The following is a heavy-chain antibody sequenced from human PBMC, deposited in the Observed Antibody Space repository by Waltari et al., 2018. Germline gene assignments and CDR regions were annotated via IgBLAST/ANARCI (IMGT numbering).Heavy chain of an antibody. CDR2: INPNRGGT. CDR1: GYTFTGYY. CDR3: ARGRGSGSYWDY. Sequence: QVQLVQSGAEVKKPGASVKVSCKASGYTFTGYYMHWVRQAPGQGLEWMGRINPNRGGTNYAQKFQGRVTMTRDTSISTAYMELSRLRADDTAVYYCARGRGSGSYWDYWGQGTLVTVSS. D-gene: IGHD1-26*01. V-gene: IGHV1-2*06. J-gene: IGHJ4*02.